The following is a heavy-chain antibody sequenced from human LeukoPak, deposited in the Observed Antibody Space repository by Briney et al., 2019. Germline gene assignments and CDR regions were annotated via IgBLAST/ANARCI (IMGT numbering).Heavy chain of an antibody. D-gene: IGHD3-10*02. J-gene: IGHJ4*02. CDR2: ISSSGSTI. Sequence: HPGGSLRLSCAASGFTFSSYEMNWVRQAPGKGLEWVSYISSSGSTIYYADSVKGRFTISRDNAKNSLYLQMNSLRAEDTAVYYCARGTMFPYYFDYWGQGTLVTVSS. CDR3: ARGTMFPYYFDY. V-gene: IGHV3-48*03. CDR1: GFTFSSYE.